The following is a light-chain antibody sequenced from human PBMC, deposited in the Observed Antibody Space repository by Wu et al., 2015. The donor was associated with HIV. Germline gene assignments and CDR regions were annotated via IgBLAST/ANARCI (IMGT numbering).Light chain of an antibody. CDR2: AAS. CDR1: QNIRTY. J-gene: IGKJ1*01. V-gene: IGKV1-39*01. Sequence: DIQMTQSPPSLSASVGDTVTITCRASQNIRTYLSWFQQKPGKAPQLLIYAASVLQSGVPSRFSGGGSGTEFTLTISRLQPEDFASYYCQQTYDTPRSFGQGTKVEIK. CDR3: QQTYDTPRS.